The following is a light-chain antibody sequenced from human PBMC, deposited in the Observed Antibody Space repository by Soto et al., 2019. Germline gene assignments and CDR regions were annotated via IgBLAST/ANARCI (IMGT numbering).Light chain of an antibody. CDR2: AAS. Sequence: DIPMTQSPSSLSASVGDRVTIPCRPSQSIDIFLHWYQQKPGKAPNLLIYAASSLQSGVSSRFSGSGSGTDFTLTISSLQPEDSTTYYCQQRYSLPYTFGQGTNVEIK. J-gene: IGKJ2*01. V-gene: IGKV1-39*01. CDR3: QQRYSLPYT. CDR1: QSIDIF.